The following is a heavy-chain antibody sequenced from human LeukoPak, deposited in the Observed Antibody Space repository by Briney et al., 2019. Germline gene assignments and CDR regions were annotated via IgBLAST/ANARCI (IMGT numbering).Heavy chain of an antibody. CDR1: GFSFTNYW. Sequence: PGGSLRLSCAAYGFSFTNYWMTWVRQAPGKGLEWVAHIKQDGSVKYYLDSVKGRFTVSRDNTKDSHYLQMNSLRAEDTAVYYCARIGYSSSSFDYWGQGTLVIVSS. V-gene: IGHV3-7*01. D-gene: IGHD6-6*01. J-gene: IGHJ4*02. CDR3: ARIGYSSSSFDY. CDR2: IKQDGSVK.